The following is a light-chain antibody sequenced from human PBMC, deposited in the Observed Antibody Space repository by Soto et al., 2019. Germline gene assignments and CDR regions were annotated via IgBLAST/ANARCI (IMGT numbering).Light chain of an antibody. CDR2: NAS. J-gene: IGKJ2*01. CDR1: QSVSSY. Sequence: EIVLTQSPATLSLSPGERATLSCRASQSVSSYLAWYQQKPGQAPRLLIYNASNRATGIPARFSGSGSGTDFTLTISSLEPEDFAVYYCQQRSNWPYTFGQGTILEIK. CDR3: QQRSNWPYT. V-gene: IGKV3-11*01.